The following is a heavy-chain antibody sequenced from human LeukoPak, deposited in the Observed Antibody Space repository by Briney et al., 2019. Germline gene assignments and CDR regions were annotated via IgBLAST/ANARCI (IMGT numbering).Heavy chain of an antibody. CDR2: IYYSGST. D-gene: IGHD6-13*01. CDR3: ARYFSSSWYYYWFDP. CDR1: GGSISSYY. Sequence: PSETLSLTCTVSGGSISSYYWSWNRQPPGKGLEWIGYIYYSGSTNYNPSLKSRVTISVDTSKNQFSLKLSSVTAADTAVYYCARYFSSSWYYYWFDPWGQGTLVTVSS. V-gene: IGHV4-59*01. J-gene: IGHJ5*02.